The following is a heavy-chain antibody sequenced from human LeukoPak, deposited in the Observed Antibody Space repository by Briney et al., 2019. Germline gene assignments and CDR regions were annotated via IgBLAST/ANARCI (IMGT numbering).Heavy chain of an antibody. CDR3: ASRKLGNDY. V-gene: IGHV4-59*01. J-gene: IGHJ4*02. Sequence: PGGSLRLSCAASGFTFTKYWMSWIRQSPGKGLEWIGYIYYTGSTSYNPSLRSRVTMSADTSKNQFSLKLSSVTAADTAVYYCASRKLGNDYWGQGTLVTVSS. CDR1: GFTFTKYW. D-gene: IGHD7-27*01. CDR2: IYYTGST.